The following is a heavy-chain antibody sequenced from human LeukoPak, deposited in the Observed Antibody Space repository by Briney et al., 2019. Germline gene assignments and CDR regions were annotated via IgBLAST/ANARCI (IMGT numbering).Heavy chain of an antibody. Sequence: EASVKVSCKASGYTFTSYGISWVRQAPGQGLEWMGWISAYNGNTNYAQKLQGRVTMTTDTSTSTAYMELRSLRSDDTAVYYCARVRWGYCSSTSCYGGNWFGPWGQGTLVTVSS. CDR2: ISAYNGNT. J-gene: IGHJ5*02. D-gene: IGHD2-2*01. V-gene: IGHV1-18*01. CDR3: ARVRWGYCSSTSCYGGNWFGP. CDR1: GYTFTSYG.